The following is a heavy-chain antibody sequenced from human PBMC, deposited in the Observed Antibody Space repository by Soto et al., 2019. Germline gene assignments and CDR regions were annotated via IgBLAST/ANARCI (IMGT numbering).Heavy chain of an antibody. J-gene: IGHJ6*02. D-gene: IGHD2-15*01. Sequence: AVKVSCKGAGGTYSSYAISWVRQATGQGLEWMGGIIPIFGTANYAQKFQGRVTITADESTSTAYMELSSLRSEDTAVYYCARVELGYCSGGSCYSRNYYYGMDVWGQGTTVTVSS. CDR3: ARVELGYCSGGSCYSRNYYYGMDV. V-gene: IGHV1-69*13. CDR2: IIPIFGTA. CDR1: GGTYSSYA.